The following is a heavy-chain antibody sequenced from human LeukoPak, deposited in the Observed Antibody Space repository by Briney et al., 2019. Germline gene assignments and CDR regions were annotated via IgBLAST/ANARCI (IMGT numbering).Heavy chain of an antibody. J-gene: IGHJ3*02. D-gene: IGHD2-21*01. CDR2: TYYRSKWYN. Sequence: SQTLSLTCAISGDIVSGNSAAWNWIRQSPSRGLEWLGRTYYRSKWYNDYAVSVKSRITINPDTSKNQFSLQLDSVTPEDTAVYYCCHSLSGRTGAFDIWGRGTVVTVSS. V-gene: IGHV6-1*01. CDR1: GDIVSGNSAA. CDR3: CHSLSGRTGAFDI.